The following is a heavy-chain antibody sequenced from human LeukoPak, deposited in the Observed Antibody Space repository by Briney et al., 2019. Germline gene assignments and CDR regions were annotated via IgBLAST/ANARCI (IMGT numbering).Heavy chain of an antibody. Sequence: VASVKVSCKASGYTFTGYYMHWVRQAPGQGLEWMGWINPNSGGTNYAQKFQGRVTMTRDTSISTAYMELSRPRSDDTAVYYCARVVLHGSGYDFYYYYGMDVWGQGTTVTVSS. CDR2: INPNSGGT. CDR1: GYTFTGYY. J-gene: IGHJ6*02. D-gene: IGHD3-3*01. V-gene: IGHV1-2*02. CDR3: ARVVLHGSGYDFYYYYGMDV.